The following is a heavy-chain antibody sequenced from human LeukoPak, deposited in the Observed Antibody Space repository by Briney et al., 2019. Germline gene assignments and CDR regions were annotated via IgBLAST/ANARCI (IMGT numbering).Heavy chain of an antibody. D-gene: IGHD3-22*01. CDR1: GFTFNTYE. CDR3: ASQEDYYDSSGLWEAFDI. Sequence: PGGSLRLSCAASGFTFNTYEMNWVRQAPGKGLEWVSSISSSSSYIYYADSVKGRFTISRDNAKNSLYLQMNSLRAEDTAVYYCASQEDYYDSSGLWEAFDIWGQGTMVTVSS. J-gene: IGHJ3*02. CDR2: ISSSSSYI. V-gene: IGHV3-21*01.